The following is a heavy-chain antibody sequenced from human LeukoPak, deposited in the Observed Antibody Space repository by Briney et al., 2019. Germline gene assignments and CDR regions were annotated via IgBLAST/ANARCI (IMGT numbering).Heavy chain of an antibody. Sequence: GGSLRLSCAASGFTFSEAWMTWVRQAPGKGLEWVGRIQSITDGGTTDYAAPVKGRFTISRDDSKNTLYLQLNSLKTEDTAMYYCTIDYDYAWGSYRLAYWGQGPLVTVSS. CDR1: GFTFSEAW. J-gene: IGHJ4*02. CDR2: IQSITDGGTT. D-gene: IGHD3-16*02. CDR3: TIDYDYAWGSYRLAY. V-gene: IGHV3-15*01.